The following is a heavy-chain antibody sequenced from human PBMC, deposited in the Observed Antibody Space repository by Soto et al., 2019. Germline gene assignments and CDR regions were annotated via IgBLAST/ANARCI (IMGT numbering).Heavy chain of an antibody. Sequence: VNVSWKAFGYTSPNYYIHWVRQAPGQGLEWLGISRPSGGRTEHAQRFQGRVTMTRDTSTSTVYMELTSLTSEDTAVYYCAREPNESYYFDYWG. CDR2: SRPSGGRT. V-gene: IGHV1-46*01. J-gene: IGHJ4*01. CDR1: GYTSPNYY. D-gene: IGHD5-18*01. CDR3: AREPNESYYFDY.